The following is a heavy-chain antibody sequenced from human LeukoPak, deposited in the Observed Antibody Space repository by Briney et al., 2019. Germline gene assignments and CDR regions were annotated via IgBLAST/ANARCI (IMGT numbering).Heavy chain of an antibody. CDR1: GGTFSSYA. CDR3: GRELGRQWLVD. Sequence: SSVKVSCKASGGTFSSYAISWVRQAPGQGLEWMGRIIPIFGTANYAQKFQGRVTITTDESTSTAYLELSSLRSEDTAVYYCGRELGRQWLVDWGQGTLVTVSS. V-gene: IGHV1-69*05. J-gene: IGHJ4*02. D-gene: IGHD6-19*01. CDR2: IIPIFGTA.